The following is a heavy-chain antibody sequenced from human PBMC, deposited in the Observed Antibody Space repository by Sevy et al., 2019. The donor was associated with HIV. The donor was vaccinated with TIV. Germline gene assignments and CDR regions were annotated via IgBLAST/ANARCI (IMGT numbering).Heavy chain of an antibody. CDR1: GFTFSKYG. D-gene: IGHD3-22*01. Sequence: GGSLRLSCAASGFTFSKYGMHWVRQAPGKGLEWVALIWYDGSNKYYADSVKGRFTISRDNSKNALYLQMNSLRAEDTAVDDSVGDADEYESSGNNCDYWGQGTLVTVSS. CDR3: VGDADEYESSGNNCDY. CDR2: IWYDGSNK. J-gene: IGHJ4*02. V-gene: IGHV3-33*01.